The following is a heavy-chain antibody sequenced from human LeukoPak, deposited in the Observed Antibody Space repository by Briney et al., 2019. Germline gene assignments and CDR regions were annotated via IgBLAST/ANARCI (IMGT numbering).Heavy chain of an antibody. CDR1: GFAFSSYS. D-gene: IGHD4-23*01. CDR2: ISSSSSYI. V-gene: IGHV3-21*01. CDR3: AATTVVKGFGC. J-gene: IGHJ4*01. Sequence: WGSLRLSCAASGFAFSSYSMNWVRQAPGKGLEWVSSISSSSSYIYYADSVKGRFTISRDNAKNSLYLQMNSLRAEDTAVYYCAATTVVKGFGCWGHGTLVSVSS.